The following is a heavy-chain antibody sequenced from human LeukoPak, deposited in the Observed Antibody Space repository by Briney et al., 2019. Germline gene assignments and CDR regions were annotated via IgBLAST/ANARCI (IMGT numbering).Heavy chain of an antibody. CDR2: IHHSGST. J-gene: IGHJ4*02. Sequence: PSETLSLTCTVSGYSISSGYYWGWIRQPPGKGLEWIGSIHHSGSTYYNPSLKSRVTISVDRSKNQFSLKLSSVTAADTAVYYCARTSEDRRLCSSTSCSYYFDYWGQGTLVTVSS. CDR1: GYSISSGYY. V-gene: IGHV4-38-2*02. CDR3: ARTSEDRRLCSSTSCSYYFDY. D-gene: IGHD2-2*01.